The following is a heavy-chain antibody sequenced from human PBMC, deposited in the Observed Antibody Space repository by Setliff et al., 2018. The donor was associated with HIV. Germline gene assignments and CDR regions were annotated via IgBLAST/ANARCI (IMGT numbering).Heavy chain of an antibody. CDR2: ISGSGGST. CDR3: AKQYSMYYYYYMDV. D-gene: IGHD6-6*01. CDR1: GFTFSSYA. Sequence: PGGSLRLSCAASGFTFSSYAMSWVRQAPGKGLEWVSGISGSGGSTYYADSVKGRFTISRDNSKNPLYLQMNSLRAEDTAVYHCAKQYSMYYYYYMDVWGKGTTVTVSS. J-gene: IGHJ6*03. V-gene: IGHV3-23*01.